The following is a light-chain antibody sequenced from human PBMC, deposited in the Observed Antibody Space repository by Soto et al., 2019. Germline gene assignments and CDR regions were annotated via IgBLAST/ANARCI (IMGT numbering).Light chain of an antibody. CDR3: QQADSFPIT. CDR1: QTISSW. J-gene: IGKJ5*01. CDR2: AAS. V-gene: IGKV1-12*01. Sequence: EIQMTQSPSTLSGSVVHRVTITCRASQTISSWLAWYQQKQGKAPKXLIYAASSLQGGVPSRFSGSGSGTDLSITISSLQPEDFETYYCQQADSFPITFGQGTRLEIK.